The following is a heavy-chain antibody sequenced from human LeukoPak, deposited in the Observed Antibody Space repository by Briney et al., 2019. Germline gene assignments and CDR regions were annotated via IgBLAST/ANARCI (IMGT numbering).Heavy chain of an antibody. Sequence: GGTLRLSCAASGFTFSSYGMSWVRQAPGKGLEWVSAISGSGGSTYYADSVKGRFTISRDNSKNTLYLQMNSLRAEDTAVYYCAKGMYYDILTGPGAFDIWGQGTMVTVSS. CDR3: AKGMYYDILTGPGAFDI. D-gene: IGHD3-9*01. CDR1: GFTFSSYG. V-gene: IGHV3-23*01. J-gene: IGHJ3*02. CDR2: ISGSGGST.